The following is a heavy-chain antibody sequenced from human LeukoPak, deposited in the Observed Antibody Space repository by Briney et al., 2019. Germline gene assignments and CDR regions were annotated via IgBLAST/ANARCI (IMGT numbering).Heavy chain of an antibody. V-gene: IGHV1-69*13. CDR1: GGTFSSYA. D-gene: IGHD6-13*01. Sequence: EASVKVSCKASGGTFSSYAISWVRQAPGQGLEWMGGIIPIFGTANYALKFQGRVTITADESTSTAYMELSSLRSEDTAVYYCARGSSWYGSDYWGQGTLVTVSS. CDR2: IIPIFGTA. J-gene: IGHJ4*02. CDR3: ARGSSWYGSDY.